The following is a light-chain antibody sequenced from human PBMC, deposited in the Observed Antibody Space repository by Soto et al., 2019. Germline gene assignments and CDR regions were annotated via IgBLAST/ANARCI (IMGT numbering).Light chain of an antibody. J-gene: IGKJ1*01. CDR3: QQYGSSRWT. V-gene: IGKV3-20*01. Sequence: EILLTQSPCTLSVSPGERAAVSCRASQSLSSYLAWYQQKPGQAPRLLIYGASSRATGIPDRFSGSGSGTDFTLTTSRLEPEDFAVYYCQQYGSSRWTFGQGTKVDIK. CDR2: GAS. CDR1: QSLSSY.